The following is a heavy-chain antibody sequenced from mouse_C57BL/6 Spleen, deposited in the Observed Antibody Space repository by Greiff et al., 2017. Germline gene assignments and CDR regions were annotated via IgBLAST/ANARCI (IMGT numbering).Heavy chain of an antibody. CDR3: ARDWEGDY. CDR1: GYTFTSYW. CDR2: IHPNSGST. V-gene: IGHV1-64*01. Sequence: QVHVKQSGAELVKPGASVKLSCKASGYTFTSYWMHWVKQRPGQGLEWIGMIHPNSGSTNYNEKFKSKATLTVDKSSSTAYMQLSSLTSEDSAVYYCARDWEGDYWGQGTTLTVSS. J-gene: IGHJ2*01. D-gene: IGHD4-1*01.